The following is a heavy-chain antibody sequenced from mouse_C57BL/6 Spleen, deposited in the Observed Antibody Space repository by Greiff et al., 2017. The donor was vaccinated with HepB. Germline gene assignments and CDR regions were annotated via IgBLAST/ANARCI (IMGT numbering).Heavy chain of an antibody. CDR3: ARVGYYYGSSYGWFAY. V-gene: IGHV1-18*01. CDR2: INPNNGGT. D-gene: IGHD1-1*01. Sequence: EVQLQESGPELVKPGASVKIPCKASGYTFTDYNMDWVKQSHGKSLEWIGDINPNNGGTIYNQKFKGKATLTVDKSSSTAYMELRSLTSEDTAVYYCARVGYYYGSSYGWFAYWGQGTLVTVSA. J-gene: IGHJ3*01. CDR1: GYTFTDYN.